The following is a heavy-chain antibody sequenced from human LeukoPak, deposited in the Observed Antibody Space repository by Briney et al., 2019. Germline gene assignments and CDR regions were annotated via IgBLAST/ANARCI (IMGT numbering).Heavy chain of an antibody. D-gene: IGHD6-25*01. CDR2: ISYDGSNK. Sequence: GRSLRLSCAASGFTFSSYAMHWVRQAPGKGLEWVAVISYDGSNKYYADSVKGRFTISRDNSKNTLYLQMNSLRAEDTAVYYRAREERVYYYYYGMDVWGQGTTVTVSS. CDR3: AREERVYYYYYGMDV. CDR1: GFTFSSYA. V-gene: IGHV3-30-3*01. J-gene: IGHJ6*02.